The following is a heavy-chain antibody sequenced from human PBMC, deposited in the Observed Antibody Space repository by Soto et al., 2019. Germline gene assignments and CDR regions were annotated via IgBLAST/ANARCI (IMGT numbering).Heavy chain of an antibody. CDR2: INTGNGKT. D-gene: IGHD2-8*01. J-gene: IGHJ3*02. V-gene: IGHV1-3*04. CDR3: ARGLGHCSNGLCSSADTFDI. Sequence: ASVKVSCKASGSTFTSYDVHWVRQAPGQRLEWMGWINTGNGKTKYSQKFQGTITITKDTSATTAYMELISLRYEDTAVYYCARGLGHCSNGLCSSADTFDIWG. CDR1: GSTFTSYD.